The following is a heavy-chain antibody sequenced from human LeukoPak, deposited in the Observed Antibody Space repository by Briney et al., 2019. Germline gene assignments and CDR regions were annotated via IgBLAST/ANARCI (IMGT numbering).Heavy chain of an antibody. CDR1: GFTFSSYG. J-gene: IGHJ6*03. CDR2: ISYDGSNK. V-gene: IGHV3-30*18. CDR3: AKESGSYYGYYYYYMDV. D-gene: IGHD1-26*01. Sequence: PGGSLRLSCAASGFTFSSYGMHWVRQAPGKGLEWVAVISYDGSNKYYADSVKGRFTISRDNSKNTLYLQMNSLRAEDTAVYYCAKESGSYYGYYYYYMDVWGKGTTVTVSS.